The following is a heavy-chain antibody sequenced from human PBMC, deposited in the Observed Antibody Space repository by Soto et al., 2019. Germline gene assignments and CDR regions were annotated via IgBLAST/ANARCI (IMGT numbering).Heavy chain of an antibody. D-gene: IGHD6-19*01. CDR2: IVPIFGTT. J-gene: IGHJ6*02. V-gene: IGHV1-69*12. Sequence: QVQLVQSGAEVKKPGSSVKVSCKVSGGTFSNYAIDWVRLAPGHGLEWMGGIVPIFGTTYYTQKFQGRATIPADESTPTPYLEMSRRRSEDTAIYYCARVEAVAGLYNYHGLDVWGQGTAVTVSS. CDR3: ARVEAVAGLYNYHGLDV. CDR1: GGTFSNYA.